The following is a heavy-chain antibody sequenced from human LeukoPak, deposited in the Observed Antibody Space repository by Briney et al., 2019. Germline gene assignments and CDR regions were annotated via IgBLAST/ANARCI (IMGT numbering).Heavy chain of an antibody. J-gene: IGHJ4*02. CDR2: IWYDGSNK. Sequence: SGGSLRLSCAASGFTFSSYGMHWVRQAPGKGLECVGVIWYDGSNKYYADSVKGRFTISRDNSKNTLYLQMNSLRAEDTAVYYCARDIEYSSSSFDYWGQGTLVTVSS. CDR1: GFTFSSYG. D-gene: IGHD6-6*01. V-gene: IGHV3-33*01. CDR3: ARDIEYSSSSFDY.